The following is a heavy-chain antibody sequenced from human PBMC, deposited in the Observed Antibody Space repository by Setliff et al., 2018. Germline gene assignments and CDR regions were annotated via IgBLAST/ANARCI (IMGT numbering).Heavy chain of an antibody. D-gene: IGHD5-18*01. CDR1: GGSISSNTYY. CDR3: ARVATAMLDAFDI. J-gene: IGHJ3*02. CDR2: ISYSGST. V-gene: IGHV4-31*03. Sequence: LSLTCTVSGGSISSNTYYWSWIRQHPGKGLEWIGYISYSGSTYYNPSLKSRVSISIDTSKNQFSLNLSSVTAADTAVYYRARVATAMLDAFDIWGQGTMVTVSS.